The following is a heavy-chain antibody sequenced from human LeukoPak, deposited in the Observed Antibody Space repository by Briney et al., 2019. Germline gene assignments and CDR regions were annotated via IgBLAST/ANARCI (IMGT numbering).Heavy chain of an antibody. V-gene: IGHV4-34*01. CDR3: ARGRGYNYGVNFDS. CDR2: VNHSGST. CDR1: GGSFSGYY. J-gene: IGHJ4*02. Sequence: SETLSLTFAVYGGSFSGYYWSWIRQPPGKGLEWIGEVNHSGSTNYNPSRKSRLTISVDTSKNHFSLNLSSVTAADTAIYYCARGRGYNYGVNFDSWGQGALLTVSS. D-gene: IGHD5-18*01.